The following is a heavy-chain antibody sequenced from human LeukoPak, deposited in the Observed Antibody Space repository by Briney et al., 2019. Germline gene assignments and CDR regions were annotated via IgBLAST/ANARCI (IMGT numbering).Heavy chain of an antibody. CDR3: ARDYEVVADYYYYGMDV. Sequence: GGSPRLSCAASGFTFSSYAMHWVRQAPGKGLEWVAVISYDGSNKYYADSVKGRFTISRDDSKNTLYLQMNSLRAEDTAVYYCARDYEVVADYYYYGMDVWGQGTTVTDSS. CDR2: ISYDGSNK. D-gene: IGHD2-15*01. V-gene: IGHV3-30-3*01. CDR1: GFTFSSYA. J-gene: IGHJ6*02.